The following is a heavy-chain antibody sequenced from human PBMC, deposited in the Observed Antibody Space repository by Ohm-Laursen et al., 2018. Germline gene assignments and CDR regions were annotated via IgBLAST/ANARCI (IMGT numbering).Heavy chain of an antibody. CDR1: GGSISSYY. CDR2: IYYNGNP. CDR3: VLYSSFSVS. D-gene: IGHD6-6*01. Sequence: GTLSLTCTVSGGSISSYYWSWIRQPPGKGLEWIGYIYYNGNPSYNPSLESRVTISVDPSKNQFSLKINSVTAADTALYYCVLYSSFSVSWGQGTLVTVSS. V-gene: IGHV4-59*08. J-gene: IGHJ5*02.